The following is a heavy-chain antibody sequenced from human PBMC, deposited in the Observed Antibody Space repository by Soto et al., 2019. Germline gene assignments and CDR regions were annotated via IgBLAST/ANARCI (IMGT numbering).Heavy chain of an antibody. CDR2: IFSDNER. CDR3: ARMNVDSYQFYYAMDV. D-gene: IGHD4-17*01. V-gene: IGHV2-26*01. CDR1: GFSLTTGKMG. Sequence: SGPTLVNPTETLTLTCTVSGFSLTTGKMGVSWIRQPPGKALEWLAHIFSDNERSYSTSLQSRLTISKDTSGSQVVLSMTNVDPVDTATYYCARMNVDSYQFYYAMDVWGQGTTVTVSS. J-gene: IGHJ6*02.